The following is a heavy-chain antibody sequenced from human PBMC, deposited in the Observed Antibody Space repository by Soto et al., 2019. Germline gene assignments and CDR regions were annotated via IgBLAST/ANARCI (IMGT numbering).Heavy chain of an antibody. J-gene: IGHJ6*02. V-gene: IGHV1-69*13. Sequence: SVKVSCKAPGGTFSNHAISWVRQAPGQGIEWMGGIIPIFGTANYAQKFQGRVTITADESTSTAYMELSSLRSEDTAVYYCASTLPYCSGGSCHYWEDYYYYYGMDVWGQGTTVTVSS. CDR2: IIPIFGTA. D-gene: IGHD2-15*01. CDR3: ASTLPYCSGGSCHYWEDYYYYYGMDV. CDR1: GGTFSNHA.